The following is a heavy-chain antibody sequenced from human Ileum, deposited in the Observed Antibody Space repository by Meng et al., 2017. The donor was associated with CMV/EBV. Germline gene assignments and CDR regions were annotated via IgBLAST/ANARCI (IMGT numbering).Heavy chain of an antibody. CDR2: TQHDESNK. D-gene: IGHD5-12*01. CDR1: GFTFSNYG. J-gene: IGHJ4*02. V-gene: IGHV3-30*02. CDR3: ARERGDLATSYFDY. Sequence: QVQLVDAGGGVVRPGGSLRLSCAASGFTFSNYGMHWVRQAPGKGLKWVAFTQHDESNKYYADSVKGRFTISRDNSKNTLYLQMNNLRAEDTAMYYCARERGDLATSYFDYWGRGTLVTVSS.